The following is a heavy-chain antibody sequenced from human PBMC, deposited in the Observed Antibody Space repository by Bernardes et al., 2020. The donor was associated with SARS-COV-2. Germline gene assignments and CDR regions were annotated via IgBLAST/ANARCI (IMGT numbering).Heavy chain of an antibody. J-gene: IGHJ4*02. D-gene: IGHD1-1*01. Sequence: SETLSLTCTVSGDSINHYYWSWIRQPAGKGLEWIGRMYSSGNTNYNPSLKSRLTMSVDTYKNQFSLKLSSVTAANTAVYYCARQLAGGAYVDYWGQGTLVTVSS. CDR2: MYSSGNT. V-gene: IGHV4-4*07. CDR1: GDSINHYY. CDR3: ARQLAGGAYVDY.